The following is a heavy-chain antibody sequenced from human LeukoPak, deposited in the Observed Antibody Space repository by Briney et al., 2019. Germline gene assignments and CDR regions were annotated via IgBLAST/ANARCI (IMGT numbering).Heavy chain of an antibody. D-gene: IGHD2-15*01. V-gene: IGHV1-69-2*01. J-gene: IGHJ4*02. CDR1: GYTFTDYY. CDR3: ATLAKVYCSGGSCYTSPKIDY. Sequence: ASVKVFCKVSGYTFTDYYMHWVQQAPGKGLEWMGLVDPEDGETIYAEKFQGRVTITADTSTDTAYMELSSLRSEDTAVYYCATLAKVYCSGGSCYTSPKIDYWGQGTLVTVSS. CDR2: VDPEDGET.